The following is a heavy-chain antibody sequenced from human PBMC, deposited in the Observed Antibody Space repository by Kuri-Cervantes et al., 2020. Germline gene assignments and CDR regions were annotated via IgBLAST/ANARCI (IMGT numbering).Heavy chain of an antibody. V-gene: IGHV4-30-4*01. CDR2: IYYSGST. D-gene: IGHD3-10*01. J-gene: IGHJ5*02. CDR3: ARLLRGVINWFDP. CDR1: GGSISSGDYY. Sequence: SETLSLTCTVSGGSISSGDYYWSWIRQPPGKGLEWIGYIYYSGSTYYNPSLKSQVTISVDTSKNQFSLKLSSVTAADTAVYYCARLLRGVINWFDPWGQGTLVTVSS.